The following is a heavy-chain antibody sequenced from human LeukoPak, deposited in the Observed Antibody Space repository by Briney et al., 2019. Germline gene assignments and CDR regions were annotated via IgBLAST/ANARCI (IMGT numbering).Heavy chain of an antibody. Sequence: WASVKVSCKASGYTFTSYGISWVRQAPGQGLEWMGWISAYNGNTNYAQKLQGRVTMTTDTSTSTAYMELRSLRSDGTAVYYCARDRHYYEPPPGSWGQGTLVTVSS. D-gene: IGHD3-22*01. CDR3: ARDRHYYEPPPGS. CDR1: GYTFTSYG. V-gene: IGHV1-18*01. J-gene: IGHJ5*02. CDR2: ISAYNGNT.